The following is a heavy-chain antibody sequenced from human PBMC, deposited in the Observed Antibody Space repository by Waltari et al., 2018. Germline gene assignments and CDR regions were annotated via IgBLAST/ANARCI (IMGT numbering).Heavy chain of an antibody. Sequence: QVQLQQWGTGLLKPSATLSLTCASYGGSFSGYYWRWIREPPGKGLEWIGENNHSGSTNYNPSLKSRVTISVDTSKNQFSLKLSSVTAADTAVYYCARRGEYSSGWYPADWYFDLWGRGTLVTVSS. CDR2: NNHSGST. CDR3: ARRGEYSSGWYPADWYFDL. V-gene: IGHV4-34*01. J-gene: IGHJ2*01. CDR1: GGSFSGYY. D-gene: IGHD6-19*01.